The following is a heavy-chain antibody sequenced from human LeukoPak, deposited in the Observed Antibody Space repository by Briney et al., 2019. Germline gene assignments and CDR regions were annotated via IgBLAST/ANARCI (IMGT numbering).Heavy chain of an antibody. Sequence: PSETLSLTCTVSGGSISGYYWSWIRQPPGKGLEWIGYIYYSGSTNYNPSLKSRVTMSVDTPKNQFSLKLTSVTAADTAVYYCARRFVGYDSSWGASDIWGQGTMVTVSS. CDR3: ARRFVGYDSSWGASDI. D-gene: IGHD3-22*01. CDR2: IYYSGST. V-gene: IGHV4-59*08. CDR1: GGSISGYY. J-gene: IGHJ3*02.